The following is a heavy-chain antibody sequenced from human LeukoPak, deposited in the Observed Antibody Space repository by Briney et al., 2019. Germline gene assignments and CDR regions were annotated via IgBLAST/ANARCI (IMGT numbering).Heavy chain of an antibody. Sequence: ASEKVSYKASGYTFTGYYMHWVRQAPGQGLEWMGWINPNSGGTNYAQKFQGRVTMTRDTSISTAYMELSRLRSDDTAVYYCARVLMVGYSSSCCPDYWGQGTLVGVSS. V-gene: IGHV1-2*02. J-gene: IGHJ4*02. D-gene: IGHD6-13*01. CDR3: ARVLMVGYSSSCCPDY. CDR2: INPNSGGT. CDR1: GYTFTGYY.